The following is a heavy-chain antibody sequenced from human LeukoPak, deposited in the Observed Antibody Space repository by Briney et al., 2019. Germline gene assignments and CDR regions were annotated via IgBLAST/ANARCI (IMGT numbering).Heavy chain of an antibody. J-gene: IGHJ4*02. Sequence: SQTLSLTCTVSGGSISSGSYYWSWIRQPAGKGLEWIGRIYTSGSTNYNPSLKSRVTISVDTSKNQFSLKLSSVTAADTAVYYCARWGYSGYDSVYWGQGTLVTVSS. CDR2: IYTSGST. D-gene: IGHD5-12*01. V-gene: IGHV4-61*02. CDR1: GGSISSGSYY. CDR3: ARWGYSGYDSVY.